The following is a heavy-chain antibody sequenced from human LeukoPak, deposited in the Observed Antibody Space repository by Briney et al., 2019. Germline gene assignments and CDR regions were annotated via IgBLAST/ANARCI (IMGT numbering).Heavy chain of an antibody. CDR1: GFTFSSYA. V-gene: IGHV3-23*01. CDR3: AKSPHAHFNAGWYFDL. J-gene: IGHJ2*01. Sequence: PGGSLRLSCAASGFTFSSYAMSWVRQAPGKGLELVASITGSAGSTYYADSMKSRFTVSRDYSQNTLYLHMNSLRAEDTATYYCAKSPHAHFNAGWYFDLWGRGTLVTVSS. CDR2: ITGSAGST. D-gene: IGHD3-3*02.